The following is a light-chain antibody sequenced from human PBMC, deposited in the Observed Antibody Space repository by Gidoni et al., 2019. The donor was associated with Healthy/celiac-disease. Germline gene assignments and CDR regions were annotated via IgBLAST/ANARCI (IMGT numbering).Light chain of an antibody. J-gene: IGLJ3*02. CDR3: SSYASSTTLGV. CDR1: SNDVGGYSY. V-gene: IGLV2-14*01. CDR2: DVS. Sequence: QSALTQPVSVSGSPGQSITISCTGSSNDVGGYSYVSWYQQVPGKAPQLMIYDVSNRPSGVSDRFSGSKSGNTASLTISGLQAEDEAYYYCSSYASSTTLGVFGGGTKLTVL.